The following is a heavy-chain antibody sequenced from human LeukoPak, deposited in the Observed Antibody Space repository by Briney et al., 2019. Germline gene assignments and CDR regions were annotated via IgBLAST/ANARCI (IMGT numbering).Heavy chain of an antibody. CDR2: IYTSGST. Sequence: SETLSLTCTVSGGSISSGSYYWSWIRQPAGKGLEWIGRIYTSGSTNYNPSLKSRVAISVDTSKNQFSLKLSSVTAADTAVYYCARGAEYFDFWSGEPDYYYYYMDVWGKGTTVTVSS. CDR3: ARGAEYFDFWSGEPDYYYYYMDV. V-gene: IGHV4-61*02. D-gene: IGHD3-3*01. J-gene: IGHJ6*03. CDR1: GGSISSGSYY.